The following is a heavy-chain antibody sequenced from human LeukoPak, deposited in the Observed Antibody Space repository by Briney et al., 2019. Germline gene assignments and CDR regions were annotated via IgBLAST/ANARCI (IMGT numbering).Heavy chain of an antibody. CDR3: AKGATRVQRPFDY. Sequence: GGSLRLSCAASGFTFSSYAMSWARQAPGKGLEWVSAISGSGGSTYYADSVEGRFTISRDNSKNTLCLQMNSLRAEDTAVYYCAKGATRVQRPFDYWGQGTLVTVSS. D-gene: IGHD5-12*01. CDR1: GFTFSSYA. J-gene: IGHJ4*02. V-gene: IGHV3-23*01. CDR2: ISGSGGST.